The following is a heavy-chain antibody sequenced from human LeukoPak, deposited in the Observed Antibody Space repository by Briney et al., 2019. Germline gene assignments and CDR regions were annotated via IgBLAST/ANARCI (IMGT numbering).Heavy chain of an antibody. J-gene: IGHJ6*02. V-gene: IGHV3-74*01. D-gene: IGHD3-10*01. Sequence: QPGGSLRLSCAASGFTLSNHWMHWVRQAPGKGLVWVSRINADGSSASYADSVKGRFTISRDNAKNTLYLQMNSLRAEDTAMYYCARDYGRSRDYGMDVWGQGTTVTISS. CDR3: ARDYGRSRDYGMDV. CDR2: INADGSSA. CDR1: GFTLSNHW.